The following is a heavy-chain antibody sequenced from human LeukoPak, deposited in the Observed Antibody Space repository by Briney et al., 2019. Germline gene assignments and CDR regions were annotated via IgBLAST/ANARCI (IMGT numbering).Heavy chain of an antibody. CDR2: INPNSGGT. Sequence: ASVKVSCKASGYTFTGYYIHWVRQAPGQGLEWMGWINPNSGGTNYAQKFQGRVTMTRDTSISTAYMELSRLRSDDTAVYYCARELSLGYCSSTSCGSNWFDPWGQGTLVTVSS. CDR1: GYTFTGYY. D-gene: IGHD2-2*01. V-gene: IGHV1-2*02. CDR3: ARELSLGYCSSTSCGSNWFDP. J-gene: IGHJ5*02.